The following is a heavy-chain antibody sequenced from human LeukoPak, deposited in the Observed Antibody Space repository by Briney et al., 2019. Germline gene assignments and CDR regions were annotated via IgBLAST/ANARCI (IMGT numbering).Heavy chain of an antibody. CDR1: GGSFSGYY. V-gene: IGHV4-34*01. D-gene: IGHD5-18*01. J-gene: IGHJ6*03. CDR2: INHSGST. CDR3: ARGRGYGYWYYYMDV. Sequence: SETLSLTCAVYGGSFSGYYWSWIRQPPGKGLEWIGEINHSGSTNYNPSLKSRVTISVDTSKNQFSLKLGSVTAADTAVYYCARGRGYGYWYYYMDVWGKGTTVTVSS.